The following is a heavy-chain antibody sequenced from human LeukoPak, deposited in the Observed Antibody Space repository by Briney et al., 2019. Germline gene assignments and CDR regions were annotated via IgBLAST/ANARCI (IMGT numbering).Heavy chain of an antibody. Sequence: PGGSLRLSCAASGFTFSSYNMNWVRQAPGKGLEWVSYIGSSSSPIYYADSVKGRFTISRDNAKNSLYLQMDSLRAEDTAVYYCARDGLGDSSSLNWFDPWGQGTLVTVSS. CDR2: IGSSSSPI. J-gene: IGHJ5*02. CDR1: GFTFSSYN. V-gene: IGHV3-48*04. CDR3: ARDGLGDSSSLNWFDP. D-gene: IGHD6-13*01.